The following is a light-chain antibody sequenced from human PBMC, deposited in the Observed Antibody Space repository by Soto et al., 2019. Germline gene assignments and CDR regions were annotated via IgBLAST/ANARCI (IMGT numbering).Light chain of an antibody. J-gene: IGKJ1*01. V-gene: IGKV3-15*01. CDR3: QQYNNWPPWT. Sequence: EIVMTQSPATLSVSPGERATLSCRASQSVSSNLAWYQQKPGQDPRLLIYGASTRTTGIPARFSGSGSGTEFTLTISSLPSEDFAVYYCQQYNNWPPWTFGQGTKVEIK. CDR1: QSVSSN. CDR2: GAS.